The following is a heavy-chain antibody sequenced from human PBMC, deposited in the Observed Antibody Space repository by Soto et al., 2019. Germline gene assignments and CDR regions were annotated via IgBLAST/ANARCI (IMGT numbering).Heavy chain of an antibody. D-gene: IGHD3-16*01. Sequence: PGGSLRLSCAASGFSFNNYDMHWVRQATGKGLEWVSGIGTAGDTYYPDSVKGRFTISRENAKNSLYLQMNSLRAGDTAVYYCARGGPNWDYYFYGMDVWGQGTTVTVS. CDR2: IGTAGDT. CDR1: GFSFNNYD. V-gene: IGHV3-13*04. J-gene: IGHJ6*02. CDR3: ARGGPNWDYYFYGMDV.